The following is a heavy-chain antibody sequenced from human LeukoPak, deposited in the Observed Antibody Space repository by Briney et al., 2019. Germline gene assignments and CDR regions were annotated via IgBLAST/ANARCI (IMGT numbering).Heavy chain of an antibody. CDR3: AKDRRTDYGFDY. Sequence: GGSLRLSCAASGFTFSSYSMNWVRQAPGKGLEWVSGISWNSGSIGYADSVKGRFTISRDNAKNSLYLQMNSLRAEDTALYYCAKDRRTDYGFDYWGQGTLVTVSS. CDR2: ISWNSGSI. J-gene: IGHJ4*02. V-gene: IGHV3-9*01. CDR1: GFTFSSYS. D-gene: IGHD4-17*01.